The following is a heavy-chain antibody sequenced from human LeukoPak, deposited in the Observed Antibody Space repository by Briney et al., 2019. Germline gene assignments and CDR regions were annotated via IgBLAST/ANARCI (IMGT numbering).Heavy chain of an antibody. CDR1: GGSISSSDYY. V-gene: IGHV4-39*07. Sequence: SETLSLTCTVSGGSISSSDYYWGWIRQPPGKGLEWIGSVYYSGRTYYNPSLKSRVTISVDTSKNQFSLKLTSVTAADTAVYYCARDMGAGYCSGGSCLVYHWFDPWGQGTLVTVSS. J-gene: IGHJ5*02. D-gene: IGHD2-15*01. CDR2: VYYSGRT. CDR3: ARDMGAGYCSGGSCLVYHWFDP.